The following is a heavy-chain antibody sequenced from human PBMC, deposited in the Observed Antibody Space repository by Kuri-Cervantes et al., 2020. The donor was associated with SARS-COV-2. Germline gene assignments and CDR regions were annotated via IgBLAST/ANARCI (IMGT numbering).Heavy chain of an antibody. D-gene: IGHD3-9*01. V-gene: IGHV4-31*03. J-gene: IGHJ4*02. CDR3: ARGRRYSLPGGLDY. CDR1: GGSISSGGYY. CDR2: IYYSGST. Sequence: SETLSLTCTVSGGSISSGGYYWSWIRQHPGKGLEWIGYIYYSGSTYYNPSLKSRVTISVDTSKNQFSLKLSSVTAADTAVYYCARGRRYSLPGGLDYWGQGTLVTVSS.